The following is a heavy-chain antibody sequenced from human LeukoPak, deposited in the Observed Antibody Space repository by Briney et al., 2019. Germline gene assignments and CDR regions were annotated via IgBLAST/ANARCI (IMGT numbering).Heavy chain of an antibody. D-gene: IGHD3-9*01. J-gene: IGHJ4*02. V-gene: IGHV4-59*01. CDR2: IYYSGST. Sequence: SETLSLTCTVSGGSISSYYWSWIRQPPGKGLEWIGYIYYSGSTNYNPSLKSRVTISVDTSKNQFSLKLSSVTAADTAVYCCARGPYDILTDWGQGTLVTVSS. CDR3: ARGPYDILTD. CDR1: GGSISSYY.